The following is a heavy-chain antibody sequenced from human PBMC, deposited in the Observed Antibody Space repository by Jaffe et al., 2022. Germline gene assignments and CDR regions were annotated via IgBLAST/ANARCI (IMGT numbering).Heavy chain of an antibody. Sequence: QVQLQQWGAGLLKPSETLSLTCAVYGGSFSGYYWSWIRQPPGKGLEWIGEINHSGSTNYNPSLKSRVTISVDTSKNQFSLKLSSVTAADTAVYYCARVRITMVRGVRGSGRSAFDIWGQGTMVTVSS. D-gene: IGHD3-10*01. J-gene: IGHJ3*02. V-gene: IGHV4-34*01. CDR3: ARVRITMVRGVRGSGRSAFDI. CDR2: INHSGST. CDR1: GGSFSGYY.